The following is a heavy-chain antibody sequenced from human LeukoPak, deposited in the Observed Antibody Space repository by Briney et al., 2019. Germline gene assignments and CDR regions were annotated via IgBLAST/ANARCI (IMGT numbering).Heavy chain of an antibody. V-gene: IGHV3-23*01. D-gene: IGHD6-19*01. J-gene: IGHJ4*02. CDR1: GFTFSSYA. Sequence: PGGSLRLSCAASGFTFSSYAMSWVRQAPGKGLEWVSAISGSGGSTYYADSVKGRFTISRDNSKNTLYLQMNSLRAEDTAVYYCAKDPAVAGTGANFDYWGQGTLVTVSS. CDR3: AKDPAVAGTGANFDY. CDR2: ISGSGGST.